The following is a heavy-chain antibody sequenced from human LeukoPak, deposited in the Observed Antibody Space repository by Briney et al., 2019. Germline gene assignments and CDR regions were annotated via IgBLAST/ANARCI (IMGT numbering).Heavy chain of an antibody. CDR1: GGTFISYA. Sequence: ASVTVSCKASGGTFISYAISWVRQAPGQGLEWMGGIIPIFGTANYAQKFQGRVTITTDESTSTAYMELSSLRSEDTAVYYCARDWYSYGLFDYWGQGTLVTVSS. V-gene: IGHV1-69*05. D-gene: IGHD5-18*01. CDR3: ARDWYSYGLFDY. J-gene: IGHJ4*02. CDR2: IIPIFGTA.